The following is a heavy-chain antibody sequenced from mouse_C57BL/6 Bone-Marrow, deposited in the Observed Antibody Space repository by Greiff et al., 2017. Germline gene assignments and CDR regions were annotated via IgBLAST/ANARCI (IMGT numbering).Heavy chain of an antibody. CDR3: ARESIYYDYDGGGY. V-gene: IGHV1-81*01. J-gene: IGHJ2*01. D-gene: IGHD2-4*01. Sequence: VMLVESGAELARPGASVKLSCKASGYTFTSYGISWVKQRTGQGLEWIGEIYPRSGNNYYNEKFKGKATLTADKSSSTAYMELRSLTSEDSAVYFGARESIYYDYDGGGYWGQGTTLTVSS. CDR1: GYTFTSYG. CDR2: IYPRSGNN.